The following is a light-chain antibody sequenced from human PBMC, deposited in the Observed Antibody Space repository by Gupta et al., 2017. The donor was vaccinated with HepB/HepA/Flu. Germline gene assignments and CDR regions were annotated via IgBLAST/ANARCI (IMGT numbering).Light chain of an antibody. CDR3: CSHAGTFYV. V-gene: IGLV2-23*02. Sequence: QSALTQPASVSGSPGQSITISCTGTTSDVGSYNRVSWYLQHPGKAPKLIIYDVIKRPSGVSNRFSGSKSGNTASLTISGLQAEDDADYYCCSHAGTFYVFGTGTKVTV. J-gene: IGLJ1*01. CDR1: TSDVGSYNR. CDR2: DVI.